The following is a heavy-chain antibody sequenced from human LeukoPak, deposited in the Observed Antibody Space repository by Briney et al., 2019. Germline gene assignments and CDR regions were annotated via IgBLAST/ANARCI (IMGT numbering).Heavy chain of an antibody. D-gene: IGHD3-9*01. CDR2: ISSSGSTI. Sequence: LSLTCAVYGGSFSGFYWSWIRQPPGKGLEWVSYISSSGSTIYYADSVKGRFTISRDNAKNSLYLQMNSLRAEDTAVYYCARILRYFDWLSTFDYWGQGTLVTVSS. V-gene: IGHV3-11*04. CDR1: GGSFSGFY. J-gene: IGHJ4*02. CDR3: ARILRYFDWLSTFDY.